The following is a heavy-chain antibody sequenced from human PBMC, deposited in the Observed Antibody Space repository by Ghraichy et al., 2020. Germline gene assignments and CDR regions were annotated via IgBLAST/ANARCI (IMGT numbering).Heavy chain of an antibody. J-gene: IGHJ4*02. CDR2: IRYDGSNK. D-gene: IGHD2-15*01. CDR1: GFTFSSYG. CDR3: AKGCSGGSCYPLDY. Sequence: GGSLRLSCAASGFTFSSYGMHWVRQAPVKGLEWVAFIRYDGSNKYYADSVKGRFTISRDNSKNTLYLQMNSLRAEDTAVYYCAKGCSGGSCYPLDYWGQGTLVTVSS. V-gene: IGHV3-30*02.